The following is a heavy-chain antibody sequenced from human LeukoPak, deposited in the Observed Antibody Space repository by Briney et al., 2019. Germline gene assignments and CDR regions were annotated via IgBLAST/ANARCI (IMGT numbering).Heavy chain of an antibody. CDR3: TRSRRDGNDY. CDR1: GFTFSSSW. V-gene: IGHV3-7*01. CDR2: INEDGSAK. Sequence: ARGSLRLSCAASGFTFSSSWMSWVRQAPGKGLEWVANINEDGSAKYYVDSVKGRFTISRDNAKRSLDLQVNSLRAEDTAVYYCTRSRRDGNDYWGQGTLVTVSS. J-gene: IGHJ4*02. D-gene: IGHD5-24*01.